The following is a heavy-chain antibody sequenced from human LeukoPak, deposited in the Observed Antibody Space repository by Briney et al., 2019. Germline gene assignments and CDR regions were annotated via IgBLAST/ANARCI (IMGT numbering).Heavy chain of an antibody. Sequence: RGESLQISCKGSGYTFSSYWIGWVRQMPGKGLEWMGVIYPGDSHTRYSPSFQGQVTISADKAISTAYLQWSSLKASDTAMYYCARLHNWFDPWGQGTLVTVSS. J-gene: IGHJ5*02. V-gene: IGHV5-51*01. CDR1: GYTFSSYW. CDR2: IYPGDSHT. CDR3: ARLHNWFDP.